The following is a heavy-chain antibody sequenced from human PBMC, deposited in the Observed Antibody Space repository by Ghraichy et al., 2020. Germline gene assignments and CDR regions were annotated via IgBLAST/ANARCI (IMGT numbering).Heavy chain of an antibody. D-gene: IGHD2/OR15-2a*01. J-gene: IGHJ4*02. Sequence: ASVKVSCKASGYTFIGFYIHWVRQAPGHGLEWMGRINPHGGDTTYLKKIQGRVTMTRDTSISTAYMELSRLTPDDTAVYYCASVYCNGTGCHDGNMIFHFWGQGTLVTVSS. V-gene: IGHV1-2*06. CDR2: INPHGGDT. CDR1: GYTFIGFY. CDR3: ASVYCNGTGCHDGNMIFHF.